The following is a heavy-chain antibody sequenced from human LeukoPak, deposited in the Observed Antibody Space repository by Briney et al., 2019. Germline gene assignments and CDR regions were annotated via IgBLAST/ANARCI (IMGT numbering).Heavy chain of an antibody. CDR1: GYTFTNYG. D-gene: IGHD4-17*01. V-gene: IGHV1-2*04. J-gene: IGHJ4*02. CDR2: INPNSGGT. CDR3: ARSHDYGDPVDY. Sequence: ASVKVSCKASGYTFTNYGITWVRQAPGQGLEWMGWINPNSGGTNYAQKFQGWVTMTRDTSISTAYMELSRLRSDDTAVYYCARSHDYGDPVDYWGQGTLVTVSS.